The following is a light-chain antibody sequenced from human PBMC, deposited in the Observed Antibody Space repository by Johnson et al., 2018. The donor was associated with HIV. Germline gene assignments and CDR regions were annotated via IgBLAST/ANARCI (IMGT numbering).Light chain of an antibody. CDR1: SSNIGNNY. CDR3: GTWDASLSPGGV. Sequence: QSVLTQPPSVSAAPGQTVTISCSGSSSNIGNNYVSWYQQLPGRAPKLLIYDNNKRPSGIPDRFSGSKSGTSATLGITGLQTGAEGDYYCGTWDASLSPGGVFGTGTKVTVL. V-gene: IGLV1-51*01. J-gene: IGLJ1*01. CDR2: DNN.